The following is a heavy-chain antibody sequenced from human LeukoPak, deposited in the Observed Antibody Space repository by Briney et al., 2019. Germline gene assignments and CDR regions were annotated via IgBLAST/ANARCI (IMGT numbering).Heavy chain of an antibody. CDR3: ARRYSSSSGDAFDI. V-gene: IGHV4-34*01. Sequence: SETLSLTCAVYGGSCSGYYWGWIRQPPGKGREGMGEIKDSGAINCNPTLKSRVTISVDTSKNQFSLKLSSVTAADTAVYYCARRYSSSSGDAFDIWGQETMVTVSS. CDR1: GGSCSGYY. J-gene: IGHJ3*02. CDR2: IKDSGAI. D-gene: IGHD6-6*01.